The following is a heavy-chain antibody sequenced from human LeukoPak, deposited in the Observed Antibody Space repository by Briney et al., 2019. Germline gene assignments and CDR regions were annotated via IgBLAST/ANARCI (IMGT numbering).Heavy chain of an antibody. Sequence: PSETLSLTCTVSGYSISSGYYWGWIRRPPGKGLEGIGYIYYSGSTNYNPSLKSRVTISVDTSKNQFSLRLSSVTAADTAVYYCARVTGYMTEDYFDYWGQGTLITVSS. V-gene: IGHV4-61*01. CDR2: IYYSGST. CDR3: ARVTGYMTEDYFDY. J-gene: IGHJ4*02. D-gene: IGHD6-13*01. CDR1: GYSISSGYY.